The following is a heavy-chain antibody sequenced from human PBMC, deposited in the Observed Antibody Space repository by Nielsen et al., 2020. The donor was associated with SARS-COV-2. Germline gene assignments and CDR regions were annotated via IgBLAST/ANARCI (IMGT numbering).Heavy chain of an antibody. CDR2: IYYSGST. CDR3: ARFQMYYYDSSGYSNWFDP. D-gene: IGHD3-22*01. Sequence: RQAPGKGLEWIGYIYYSGSTYYNPSLKSRVTISVDTSKNQFSLKLSSVTAADTAVYYCARFQMYYYDSSGYSNWFDPWGQGTLVPSPQ. V-gene: IGHV4-30-4*01. J-gene: IGHJ5*02.